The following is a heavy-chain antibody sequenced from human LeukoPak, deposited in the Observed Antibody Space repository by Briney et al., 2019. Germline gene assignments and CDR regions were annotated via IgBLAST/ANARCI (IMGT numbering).Heavy chain of an antibody. CDR1: GGSFSGYY. V-gene: IGHV4-34*01. J-gene: IGHJ6*04. CDR2: INHSGST. D-gene: IGHD3-10*01. Sequence: SETLSLTCAVYGGSFSGYYWSWIRQPPGKGLEWIGEINHSGSTNYNPSLKSRVTISVDTSKNQFSLKLSSVTAADTAVYYCARYLVRGAQPRRYYYGMDVWGKGTRVTVSS. CDR3: ARYLVRGAQPRRYYYGMDV.